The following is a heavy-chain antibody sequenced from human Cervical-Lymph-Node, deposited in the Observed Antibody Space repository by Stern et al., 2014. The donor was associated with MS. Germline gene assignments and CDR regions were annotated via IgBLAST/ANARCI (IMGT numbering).Heavy chain of an antibody. Sequence: QVQLGQSGGGVVQPGTSLRLSCAASGFTFSSYGMHWVRQAPGKGLEWVALAWYDGSTAYYTNSVKGRFTISRDNSKNTLSLQMNSLTAEDTAVYYCARGHIPYAYNYLFDYWGQGTLVTVSS. CDR3: ARGHIPYAYNYLFDY. D-gene: IGHD5-24*01. CDR2: AWYDGSTA. J-gene: IGHJ4*02. CDR1: GFTFSSYG. V-gene: IGHV3-33*01.